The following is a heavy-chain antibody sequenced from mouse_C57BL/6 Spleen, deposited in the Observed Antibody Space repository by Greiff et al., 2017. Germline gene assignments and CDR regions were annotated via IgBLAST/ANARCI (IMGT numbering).Heavy chain of an antibody. Sequence: EVQLQQSGPELVKPGASVKISCKASGYSFTDYNMNWVKQSTGKSLEWIGVINPSYGTTSYTQKFKGKATLTVDHTSSTAYMQLNSLTSEDSAVYYCARRDYCSSYDWYFDVWGTGTTVTVSS. D-gene: IGHD1-1*01. CDR2: INPSYGTT. CDR1: GYSFTDYN. V-gene: IGHV1-39*01. J-gene: IGHJ1*03. CDR3: ARRDYCSSYDWYFDV.